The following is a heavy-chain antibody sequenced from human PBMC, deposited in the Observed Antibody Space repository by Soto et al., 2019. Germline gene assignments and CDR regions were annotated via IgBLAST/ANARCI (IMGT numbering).Heavy chain of an antibody. J-gene: IGHJ4*02. V-gene: IGHV3-48*02. CDR2: ISSSSSTI. Sequence: GGSLRLSCAASGFTFSSYSMNWVRQAPGKGLEWVSYISSSSSTIYYADSVKGRFTISRDNAKNSLYLQMNSLRDEDTAVYYCAREGDGYYDILTGYYTVLNYFAYWGQGTLVTVSS. D-gene: IGHD3-9*01. CDR1: GFTFSSYS. CDR3: AREGDGYYDILTGYYTVLNYFAY.